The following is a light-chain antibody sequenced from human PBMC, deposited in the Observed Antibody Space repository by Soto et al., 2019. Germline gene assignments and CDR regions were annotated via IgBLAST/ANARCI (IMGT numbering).Light chain of an antibody. CDR2: GAY. Sequence: VLTQSPATLSLSPGDRATLSCRASQSVSSNLAWYQQKPGQAPRLLIYGAYTRATGIPARFTGSGSGTEFTLTISSLQSEDFAVYYCQQYHIWPPWTSGQGTKVDIK. CDR3: QQYHIWPPWT. V-gene: IGKV3-15*01. J-gene: IGKJ1*01. CDR1: QSVSSN.